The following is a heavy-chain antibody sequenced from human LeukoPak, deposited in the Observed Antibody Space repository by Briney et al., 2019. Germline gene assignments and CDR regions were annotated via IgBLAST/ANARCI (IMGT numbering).Heavy chain of an antibody. J-gene: IGHJ4*02. CDR1: VFTFSGHY. CDR2: ISSSGSYT. Sequence: PGGSLRLSCAHSVFTFSGHYLCSIPQAPGKGLEWVSYISSSGSYTNYADSVKGRFTISRDNANNSVYLQMKSLRAEDTAVYYCARHRDLDYWGQGTLVTVSS. V-gene: IGHV3-11*06. CDR3: ARHRDLDY.